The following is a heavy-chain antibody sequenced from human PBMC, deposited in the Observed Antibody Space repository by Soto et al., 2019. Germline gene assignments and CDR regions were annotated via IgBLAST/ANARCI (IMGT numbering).Heavy chain of an antibody. D-gene: IGHD6-6*01. CDR1: VGSISSYY. J-gene: IGHJ4*02. Sequence: PSETLSLTCTVSVGSISSYYWSWIRQPPGKGLEWIGYIFYSGKIDYNPSLKSRVTMSVDMSKNQISLKLTSVSAADTAVYYCAGHRPPISISNHWGQEPRVTVSS. CDR3: AGHRPPISISNH. CDR2: IFYSGKI. V-gene: IGHV4-59*01.